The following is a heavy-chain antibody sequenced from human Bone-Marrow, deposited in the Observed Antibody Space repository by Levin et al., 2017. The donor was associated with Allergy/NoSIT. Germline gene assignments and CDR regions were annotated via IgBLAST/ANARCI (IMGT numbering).Heavy chain of an antibody. D-gene: IGHD1-14*01. V-gene: IGHV7-4-1*02. Sequence: GGSLRLSCKASGYSFIDYAMNWVRQPPGQGLEWMGWINPRTGTPTYAQGFTGRFVFSLDSSVSTAYLQINGLKAEDTAVYYCARAGPSMRRPGDWFDPWGRGTLVSVSS. CDR3: ARAGPSMRRPGDWFDP. CDR1: GYSFIDYA. J-gene: IGHJ5*02. CDR2: INPRTGTP.